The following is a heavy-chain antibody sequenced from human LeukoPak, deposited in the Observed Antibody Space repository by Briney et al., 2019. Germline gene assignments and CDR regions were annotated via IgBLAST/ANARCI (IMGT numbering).Heavy chain of an antibody. J-gene: IGHJ4*02. CDR2: IRYDGRNK. CDR1: GFTFSSYG. V-gene: IGHV3-30*02. CDR3: ADDYGDYEGGY. D-gene: IGHD4-17*01. Sequence: GGSLRVSCAASGFTFSSYGMHWVRQAPGKGLEWVAFIRYDGRNKYYADSVEGRFTISRDNSKNTLYLQMNSLRAEDTAVYYCADDYGDYEGGYWGQGTLVTVSS.